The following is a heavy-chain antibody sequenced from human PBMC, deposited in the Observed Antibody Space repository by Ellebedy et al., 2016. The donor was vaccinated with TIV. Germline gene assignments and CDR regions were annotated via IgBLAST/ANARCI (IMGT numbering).Heavy chain of an antibody. V-gene: IGHV1-24*01. CDR1: GYTLTELS. D-gene: IGHD2-15*01. CDR2: FDPEDGET. Sequence: AASVKVSCKVSGYTLTELSMHWVRQAPGKGLEWMGGFDPEDGETIYAQKFQGRVTMTRNTSISTAYMELSSLRSEDTAVYYCARATESTPLDYWGQGTLVTVSS. CDR3: ARATESTPLDY. J-gene: IGHJ4*02.